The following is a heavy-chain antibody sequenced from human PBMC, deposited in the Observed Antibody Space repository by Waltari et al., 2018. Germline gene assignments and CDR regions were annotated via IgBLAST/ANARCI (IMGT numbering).Heavy chain of an antibody. Sequence: EEQLVESGGGLVQPGDSLRLSCAASGFTFSSYWMNWVRQAPGKGPLWVSRISSDARDTTYADSVKGRFTISTDNAKNTLYLQMNRLRAEDTAVYYCARVARRTYRSPVPGRHYYYGMDVWGQGTTVTVSS. CDR2: ISSDARDT. CDR1: GFTFSSYW. CDR3: ARVARRTYRSPVPGRHYYYGMDV. J-gene: IGHJ6*02. V-gene: IGHV3-74*03. D-gene: IGHD1-1*01.